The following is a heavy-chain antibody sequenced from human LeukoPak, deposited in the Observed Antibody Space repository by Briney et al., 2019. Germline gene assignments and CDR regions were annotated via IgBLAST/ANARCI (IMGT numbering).Heavy chain of an antibody. CDR3: AADPWGDRYGLVGYH. CDR1: GFTFTSSA. CDR2: IVVGSGNT. J-gene: IGHJ5*02. D-gene: IGHD4-17*01. Sequence: TSVKVSCKVSGFTFTSSAMQWMRQARGQRLEWIGWIVVGSGNTNYAQKFQERVTITRDLSTTTVYMELSSLRSDDTAVYYCAADPWGDRYGLVGYHWGQGTLVTVSS. V-gene: IGHV1-58*02.